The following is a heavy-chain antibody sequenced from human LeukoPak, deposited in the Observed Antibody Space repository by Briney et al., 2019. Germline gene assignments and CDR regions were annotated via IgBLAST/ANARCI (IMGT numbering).Heavy chain of an antibody. J-gene: IGHJ6*03. CDR2: ISYDGSNK. CDR1: GFTFSTYA. V-gene: IGHV3-30*04. CDR3: ARDRAYYDILTRYYPHCYYYYYMVF. D-gene: IGHD3-9*01. Sequence: PGGSLSLSCAASGFTFSTYAMHWVRQAPGKGPEWVAVISYDGSNKYYADSVKGRFTISRDNSKNTLYLQMNSLRAEDTAVYYGARDRAYYDILTRYYPHCYYYYYMVFWGKGTTVTVSS.